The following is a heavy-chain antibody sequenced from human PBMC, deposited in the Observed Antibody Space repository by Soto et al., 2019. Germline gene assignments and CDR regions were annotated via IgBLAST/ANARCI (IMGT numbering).Heavy chain of an antibody. CDR2: MNPNNGKT. J-gene: IGHJ5*02. CDR3: ARVGDIVVVPAAISPFLPGP. Sequence: ASVKVSCKASGYTFTSYDINWVRQATGQGPEWMGWMNPNNGKTGYAQKLQGRVTMTRDTSTSTAYMELRSLRSDDTAVYYCARVGDIVVVPAAISPFLPGPWGQGTLVTVSS. D-gene: IGHD2-2*01. V-gene: IGHV1-8*01. CDR1: GYTFTSYD.